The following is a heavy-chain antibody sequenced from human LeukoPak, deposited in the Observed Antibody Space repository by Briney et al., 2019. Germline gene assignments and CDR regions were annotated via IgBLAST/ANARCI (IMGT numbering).Heavy chain of an antibody. V-gene: IGHV1-69*06. CDR3: ARGGYYDILTGYGMDV. D-gene: IGHD3-9*01. J-gene: IGHJ6*04. Sequence: SVKVSCKASGGTFSSYAISWVRQAPGQGLERMGGIIPIFGTANYAQKFQGRVTITADKSTSTAYMELSSLRSEDTAVYYCARGGYYDILTGYGMDVWGKGTTVTVSS. CDR1: GGTFSSYA. CDR2: IIPIFGTA.